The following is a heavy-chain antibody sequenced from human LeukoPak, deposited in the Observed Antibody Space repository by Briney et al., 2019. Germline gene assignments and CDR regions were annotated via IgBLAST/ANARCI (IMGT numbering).Heavy chain of an antibody. J-gene: IGHJ4*02. CDR1: GFTLSSYW. CDR2: INSDGSST. Sequence: GGSLRLSCAASGFTLSSYWMHWVRQALGKGLVWVSRINSDGSSTSYADSVKGRFTISRDNAKNTLYLQMNSLRAEDTAVYYCTRDQYNSGWYYFDYWGQGTLVTVSS. D-gene: IGHD6-19*01. CDR3: TRDQYNSGWYYFDY. V-gene: IGHV3-74*01.